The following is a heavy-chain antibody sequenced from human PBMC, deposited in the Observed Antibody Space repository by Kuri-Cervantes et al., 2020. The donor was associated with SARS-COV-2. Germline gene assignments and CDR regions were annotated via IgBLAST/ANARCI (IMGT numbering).Heavy chain of an antibody. CDR2: ISSSGSTI. D-gene: IGHD6-13*01. CDR1: GFTFSSYS. V-gene: IGHV3-48*04. CDR3: ARALRYSSSWGDY. J-gene: IGHJ4*02. Sequence: GESLKISCAASGFTFSSYSMNWVRQAPGKGLEWVSYISSSGSTIYYADSVKGRFTISRDNAKNSLYLQMNSLRAEDTAVYYCARALRYSSSWGDYWGQGTLVTVSS.